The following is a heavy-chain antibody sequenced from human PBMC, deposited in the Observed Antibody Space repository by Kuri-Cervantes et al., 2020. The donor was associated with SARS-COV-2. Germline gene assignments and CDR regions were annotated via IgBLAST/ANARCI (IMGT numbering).Heavy chain of an antibody. Sequence: GASLKISCAASGFTFSSYGMHWVRQAPGKGLEWVAFIRYDGSNKYYADSVKGRFTISRDNSKNTLYLQMNSPRAEDTAVYYCAKDISDLHYFDYWGQGTLVTVSS. CDR3: AKDISDLHYFDY. CDR2: IRYDGSNK. V-gene: IGHV3-30*02. CDR1: GFTFSSYG. D-gene: IGHD2-21*01. J-gene: IGHJ4*02.